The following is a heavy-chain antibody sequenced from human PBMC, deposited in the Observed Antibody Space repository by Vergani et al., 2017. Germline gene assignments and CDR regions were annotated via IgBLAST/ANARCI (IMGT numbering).Heavy chain of an antibody. Sequence: QVQLVESGGGLVKPGGSLRLSCAASGFTFSDYYMSWIRQAPGKGLEWVSYISSSGSTIYYADSVKGRFTISRDNAKNSLYLQMNSLRAEDTAVYYCARRQRYSSPYTGYYYYYGMDVWGQGTTVTVSS. CDR2: ISSSGSTI. CDR1: GFTFSDYY. D-gene: IGHD6-13*01. V-gene: IGHV3-11*01. J-gene: IGHJ6*02. CDR3: ARRQRYSSPYTGYYYYYGMDV.